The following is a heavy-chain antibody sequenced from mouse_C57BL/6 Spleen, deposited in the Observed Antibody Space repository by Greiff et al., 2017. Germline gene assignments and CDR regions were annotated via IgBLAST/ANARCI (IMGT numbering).Heavy chain of an antibody. CDR3: AIFYDYDDYYAMDY. D-gene: IGHD2-4*01. CDR1: GYTFTSYW. V-gene: IGHV1-55*01. Sequence: VQLQQPGAELVKPGASVKMSCKASGYTFTSYWITWVKQRPGQGLEWIGDIYPGSGSTNYNEKFKSKATLTVDTSSSTAYMQLSSLTSEDSAVYYCAIFYDYDDYYAMDYWGQGTSVTVSS. CDR2: IYPGSGST. J-gene: IGHJ4*01.